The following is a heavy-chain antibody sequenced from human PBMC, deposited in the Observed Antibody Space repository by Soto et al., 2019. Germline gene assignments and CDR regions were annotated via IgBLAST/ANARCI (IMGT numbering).Heavy chain of an antibody. D-gene: IGHD6-19*01. J-gene: IGHJ6*02. V-gene: IGHV3-21*01. CDR3: ARDWGSGWHYGMDV. Sequence: GESLKISCEAPGYSFSSSWISWVRQMPGKGLEWVSSISSSSSYIYYADSVKGRFTISRDNAENSLYPQMNSLRAEDTAVYYCARDWGSGWHYGMDVWGQGTTVTVSS. CDR2: ISSSSSYI. CDR1: GYSFSSSW.